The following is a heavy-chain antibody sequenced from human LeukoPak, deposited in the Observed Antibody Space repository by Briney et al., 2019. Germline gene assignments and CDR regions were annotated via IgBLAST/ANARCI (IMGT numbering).Heavy chain of an antibody. Sequence: PGGSLRLSCAASGFTFSSYAMSWVRQAPGKGLEWVSAISGSGGSTYYADSVKGRFTISRDNAKNSLYLQMNSLRAEDTAVYYCARDYSSSWRMKGYSDYWGQGTLVTVSS. CDR2: ISGSGGST. CDR1: GFTFSSYA. J-gene: IGHJ4*02. D-gene: IGHD6-13*01. CDR3: ARDYSSSWRMKGYSDY. V-gene: IGHV3-23*01.